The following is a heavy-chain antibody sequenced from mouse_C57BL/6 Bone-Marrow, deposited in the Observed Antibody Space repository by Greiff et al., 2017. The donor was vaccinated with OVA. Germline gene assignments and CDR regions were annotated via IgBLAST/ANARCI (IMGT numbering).Heavy chain of an antibody. J-gene: IGHJ2*01. CDR2: ISYSGST. Sequence: EVKLEESGPGMVKPSQSLSLTCTVTGYSITSGYDWHWIRHFPGNKLEWMGYISYSGSTNYNPSLKSRISITHDTSKNHFFLKLNSVTTEDTATYYCARELRFYCFDYWGQGTTLTVSS. CDR1: GYSITSGYD. CDR3: ARELRFYCFDY. V-gene: IGHV3-1*01. D-gene: IGHD1-1*01.